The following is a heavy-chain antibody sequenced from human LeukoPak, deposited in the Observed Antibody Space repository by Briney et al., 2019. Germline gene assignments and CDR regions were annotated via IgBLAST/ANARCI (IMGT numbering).Heavy chain of an antibody. Sequence: GGSLRLSCSASGFTFSSYTMHWVRQAPGKGLEYVSTISSNGGSTSYADSVKGRFTISRDNSKNTLYLQMSSRRGEDTAVYYCVKPGYGSSWLDYWGQGALVTVSS. J-gene: IGHJ4*02. CDR2: ISSNGGST. CDR1: GFTFSSYT. D-gene: IGHD6-13*01. V-gene: IGHV3-64D*06. CDR3: VKPGYGSSWLDY.